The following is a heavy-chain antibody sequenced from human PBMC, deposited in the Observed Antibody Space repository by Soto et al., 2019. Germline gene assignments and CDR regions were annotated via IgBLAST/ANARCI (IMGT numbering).Heavy chain of an antibody. D-gene: IGHD3-22*01. CDR1: GFTFSSYE. Sequence: LRLSCAASGFTFSSYEMNWVRQAPGKGLEWVSYISSSGSTIYYADSVKGRFTISRDNAKNSLYLQMNSLRAEDTAVYYCARDGYYYDSSGDVGDYWGQGTLVTVSS. V-gene: IGHV3-48*03. J-gene: IGHJ4*02. CDR2: ISSSGSTI. CDR3: ARDGYYYDSSGDVGDY.